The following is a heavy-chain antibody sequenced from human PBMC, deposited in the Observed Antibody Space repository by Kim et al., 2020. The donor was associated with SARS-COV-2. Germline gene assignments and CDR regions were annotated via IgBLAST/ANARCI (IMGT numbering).Heavy chain of an antibody. Sequence: SETLSLTCTVSGGSISSYYWSWIRQPPGKGLEWIGYIYYSGSTNYNPSLKSRVTISVDTSKNQFSLKLSSVTAADTAVYYCARDAYYYDSSGYYLEKHYGMDVWGQGTTVTVSS. J-gene: IGHJ6*02. CDR3: ARDAYYYDSSGYYLEKHYGMDV. D-gene: IGHD3-22*01. V-gene: IGHV4-59*01. CDR2: IYYSGST. CDR1: GGSISSYY.